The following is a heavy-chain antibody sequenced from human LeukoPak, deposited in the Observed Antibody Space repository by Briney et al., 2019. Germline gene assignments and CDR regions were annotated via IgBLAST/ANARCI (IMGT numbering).Heavy chain of an antibody. CDR3: ARANGVTMIVVATPEY. CDR2: ISYDGSNK. J-gene: IGHJ4*02. V-gene: IGHV3-30*04. Sequence: GGSLRLSCAASGFTFSNYALHWVRQAPGKGLEWVAVISYDGSNKFYADSVRGRFTISRDNSKNTLFLQMNSLRPEDTAVYYCARANGVTMIVVATPEYWGQGTLVTVSS. CDR1: GFTFSNYA. D-gene: IGHD3-22*01.